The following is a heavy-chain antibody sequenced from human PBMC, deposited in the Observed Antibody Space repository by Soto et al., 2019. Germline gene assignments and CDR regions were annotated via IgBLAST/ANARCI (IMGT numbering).Heavy chain of an antibody. CDR2: IIPIFGTA. CDR1: GGPFSSYA. Sequence: SSVKVSCKASGGPFSSYAISWVRQAPGQGLEWMGGIIPIFGTANYAQKFQGRVTITADESTSTAYMELSSLRSEDTAVYYCARGIYCGGDCYTTSPLYYYYGMDVWGQGTTLT. CDR3: ARGIYCGGDCYTTSPLYYYYGMDV. V-gene: IGHV1-69*13. D-gene: IGHD2-21*02. J-gene: IGHJ6*02.